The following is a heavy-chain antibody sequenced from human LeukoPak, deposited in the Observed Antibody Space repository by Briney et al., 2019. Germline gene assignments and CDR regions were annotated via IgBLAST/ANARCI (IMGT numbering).Heavy chain of an antibody. J-gene: IGHJ6*02. CDR2: INHSGST. V-gene: IGHV4-34*01. Sequence: PSETLSLTCALSIESFSGYYWSSVSQPPGKGLEWIGEINHSGSTNYSPSLKSRVTISVDTSKNQFSLKLSSVTAADTAVYYCAATMAPLYVFDVWGQGTTVTVSS. CDR3: AATMAPLYVFDV. CDR1: IESFSGYY. D-gene: IGHD5-12*01.